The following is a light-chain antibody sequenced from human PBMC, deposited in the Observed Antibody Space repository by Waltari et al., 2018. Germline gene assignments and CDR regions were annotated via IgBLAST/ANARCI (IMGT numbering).Light chain of an antibody. J-gene: IGLJ1*01. Sequence: QSVLTQPTSVSGAPGQRVTIPCTGSRSTLGAGPEVTSYQPLPRTAPKLLIYGNSNRPSGVPDRFFGSKSGTSASLAITGLQAEDEADYYCQSHDSSLSGFVFGTGTKVTVL. CDR1: RSTLGAGPE. V-gene: IGLV1-40*01. CDR2: GNS. CDR3: QSHDSSLSGFV.